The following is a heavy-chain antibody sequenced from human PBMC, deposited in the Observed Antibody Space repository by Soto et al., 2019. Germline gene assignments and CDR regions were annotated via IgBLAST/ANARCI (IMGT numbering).Heavy chain of an antibody. CDR1: GFTFTGYY. J-gene: IGHJ4*02. V-gene: IGHV1-2*02. D-gene: IGHD4-17*01. CDR3: ARSPRGDYAHW. CDR2: INPNSGGT. Sequence: QVQLVESGGGVVQPGRSLRLSCAASGFTFTGYYMHWVRQAPGQGLEWMGWINPNSGGTNYAQKFQGRVTMTRDTSISTAYMELSRLRSDDTAVYYCARSPRGDYAHWWGQGTLVTVSS.